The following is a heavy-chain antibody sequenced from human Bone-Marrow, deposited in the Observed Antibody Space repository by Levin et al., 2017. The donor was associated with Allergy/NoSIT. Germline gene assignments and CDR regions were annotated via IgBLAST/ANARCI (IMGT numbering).Heavy chain of an antibody. CDR2: INNSGGST. Sequence: GGSLRLSCAASGFTFSTYTMAWVRQAPGKGLEWVSDINNSGGSTYYADSVKGRFTISRDNSKNTLYLQMNNLRVEDTAVYYCAKAGSISWYDFWGQGTLVTVSS. CDR3: AKAGSISWYDF. CDR1: GFTFSTYT. D-gene: IGHD2-2*01. J-gene: IGHJ5*01. V-gene: IGHV3-23*01.